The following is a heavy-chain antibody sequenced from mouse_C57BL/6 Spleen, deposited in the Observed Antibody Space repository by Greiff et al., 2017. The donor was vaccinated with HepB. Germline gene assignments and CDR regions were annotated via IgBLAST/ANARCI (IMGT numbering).Heavy chain of an antibody. CDR3: ARRAGTAQATGAMDY. J-gene: IGHJ4*01. CDR1: GFSLSTSGMG. V-gene: IGHV8-12*01. Sequence: QVTLKECGPGILQSSQTLSLTCSFSGFSLSTSGMGVSWIRQPSGKGLEWLAHIYWDDDKRYNPSLKSRLTISKDTSRNQVFLKITSVDTADTATYYCARRAGTAQATGAMDYWGQGTSVTVSS. D-gene: IGHD3-2*02. CDR2: IYWDDDK.